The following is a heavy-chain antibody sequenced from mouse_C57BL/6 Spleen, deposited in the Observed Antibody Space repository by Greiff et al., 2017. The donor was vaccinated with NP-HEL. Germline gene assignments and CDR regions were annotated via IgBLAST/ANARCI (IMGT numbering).Heavy chain of an antibody. D-gene: IGHD1-1*01. CDR1: GYTFTSYW. CDR2: IYPGSGST. J-gene: IGHJ2*01. V-gene: IGHV1-55*01. Sequence: QVQLQQPGAELVKPGASVKMSCKASGYTFTSYWITWVKQRPGQGLEWIGDIYPGSGSTNYNEKFKSKATLTVDTSSSTAYRQLSSLTSEDAAVYYCARYPTVVARDYWGEGTTLTVPS. CDR3: ARYPTVVARDY.